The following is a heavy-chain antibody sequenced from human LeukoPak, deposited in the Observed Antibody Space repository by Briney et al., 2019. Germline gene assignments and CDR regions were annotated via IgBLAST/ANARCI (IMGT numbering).Heavy chain of an antibody. D-gene: IGHD2-15*01. J-gene: IGHJ4*02. CDR3: ARGLPPSNCSGGSCYSSYGYFDY. CDR2: INHSGST. CDR1: AGSISSYY. Sequence: SETLSLTCTVSAGSISSYYWSWIRQPPGKGLEWIGEINHSGSTNYNPSLKSRVTISVDTSKNQFSLKLSSVTAADTAVYYCARGLPPSNCSGGSCYSSYGYFDYWGQGTLVTVSS. V-gene: IGHV4-34*01.